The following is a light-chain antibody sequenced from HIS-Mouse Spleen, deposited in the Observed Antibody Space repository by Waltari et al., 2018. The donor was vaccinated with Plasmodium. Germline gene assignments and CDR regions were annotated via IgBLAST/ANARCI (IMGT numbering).Light chain of an antibody. J-gene: IGLJ3*02. Sequence: SSELTQDPAVSVALVQTVRITCHGDSLRVYYASWYQQKPGQAPVLVIYGKNNRPSGIPDRFSGSSSGNTASLTITGAQAEDEADYYCNSRDSSGNHQVFGGGTKLTVL. V-gene: IGLV3-19*01. CDR3: NSRDSSGNHQV. CDR1: SLRVYY. CDR2: GKN.